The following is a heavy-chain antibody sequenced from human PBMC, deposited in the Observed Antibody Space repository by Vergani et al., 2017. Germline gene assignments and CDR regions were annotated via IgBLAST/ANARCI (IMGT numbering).Heavy chain of an antibody. J-gene: IGHJ2*01. CDR3: TTDKWELLGNWYFDL. D-gene: IGHD1-26*01. CDR1: GFTFSNAW. Sequence: EVQLVESGGGLVQPGRSLRLSCAASGFTFSNAWMSWVRQAPGKGLEWVGRIKSKTDGGTTDYAAPVKGRFTISRDDSKNTLYLQMNSLKTEDTAVYYCTTDKWELLGNWYFDLWGRGTLVTVSS. CDR2: IKSKTDGGTT. V-gene: IGHV3-15*01.